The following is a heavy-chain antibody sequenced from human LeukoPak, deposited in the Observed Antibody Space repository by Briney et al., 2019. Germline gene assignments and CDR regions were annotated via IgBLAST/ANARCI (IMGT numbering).Heavy chain of an antibody. Sequence: GGSLTLSCAASAFTFSSYGMHWVRQAPGKGMEWVAFIRYDGSNKYYADSVKGRLTISRDNSKNTLYLQMNSLRAEDTVVYYCAQGGWYSDYWGQGTVVTVSS. CDR1: AFTFSSYG. CDR2: IRYDGSNK. V-gene: IGHV3-30*02. D-gene: IGHD6-19*01. J-gene: IGHJ4*02. CDR3: AQGGWYSDY.